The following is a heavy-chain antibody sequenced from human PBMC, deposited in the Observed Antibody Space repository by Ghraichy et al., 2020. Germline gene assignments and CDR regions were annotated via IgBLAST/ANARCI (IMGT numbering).Heavy chain of an antibody. D-gene: IGHD2-2*01. J-gene: IGHJ6*03. CDR2: ISGSGGST. V-gene: IGHV3-23*01. CDR1: GFTFSSYA. Sequence: GESLNISCAASGFTFSSYAMSWVRQAPGKGLEWVSAISGSGGSTYYADSVKGRFTISRDNSKNTLYLQMNSLRAEDTAVYYCASGGALIVVVPAAIERGHYYYMDVWGKGTTVTVSS. CDR3: ASGGALIVVVPAAIERGHYYYMDV.